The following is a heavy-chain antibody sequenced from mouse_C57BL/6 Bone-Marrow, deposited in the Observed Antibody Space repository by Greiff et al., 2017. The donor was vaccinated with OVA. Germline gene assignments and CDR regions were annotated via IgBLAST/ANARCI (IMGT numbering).Heavy chain of an antibody. J-gene: IGHJ1*03. D-gene: IGHD1-1*01. V-gene: IGHV2-2*01. CDR1: GFSLTSYG. Sequence: QVQLKESGPGLVQPSQSLSITCTVSGFSLTSYGVHWVRQSPGKGLEWLGVIWSGGSTDYNAAFISRLSISKDNSKSQVFFKMNSLQADDTAIYYCARNGLYYGSRPGYFDVWGTGTTVTVSS. CDR2: IWSGGST. CDR3: ARNGLYYGSRPGYFDV.